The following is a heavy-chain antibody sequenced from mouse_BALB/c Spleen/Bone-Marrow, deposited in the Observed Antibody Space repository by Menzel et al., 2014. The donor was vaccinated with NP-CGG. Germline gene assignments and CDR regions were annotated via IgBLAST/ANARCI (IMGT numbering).Heavy chain of an antibody. Sequence: LVKTGASVKISCKASGYSFXGYYMHWVKQSHGKSLEWIGYISCYNGATSYNQKFKGKATFTVDTSSSTAYMQINSLTSEDSAVYYCAKGGNYGFAYWGQGTLVTVSA. CDR3: AKGGNYGFAY. J-gene: IGHJ3*01. V-gene: IGHV1S34*01. CDR1: GYSFXGYY. D-gene: IGHD2-1*01. CDR2: ISCYNGAT.